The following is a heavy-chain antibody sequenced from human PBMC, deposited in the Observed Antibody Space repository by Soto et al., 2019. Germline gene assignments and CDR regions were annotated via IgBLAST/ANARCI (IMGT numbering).Heavy chain of an antibody. J-gene: IGHJ4*02. CDR3: GSSMDVSATNGYYYLDY. CDR2: TDYSGRT. CDR1: VGCSSRNGCS. Sequence: LCLTCIVSVGCSSRNGCSWKWIRQRPGKGLEWIGFTDYSGRTNYNPSLKSRVTISVDTSKNQFSLKLTSVTAADTAVYYCGSSMDVSATNGYYYLDYWGQGTLVTVSS. V-gene: IGHV4-31*03. D-gene: IGHD2-8*01.